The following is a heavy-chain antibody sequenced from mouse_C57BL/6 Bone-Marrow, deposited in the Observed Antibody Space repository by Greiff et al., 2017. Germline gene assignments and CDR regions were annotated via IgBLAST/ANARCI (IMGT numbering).Heavy chain of an antibody. CDR2: IRSKSNNYAT. D-gene: IGHD2-4*01. V-gene: IGHV10-1*01. CDR3: VRHEAIRLRRGPMDY. J-gene: IGHJ4*01. CDR1: GFSFNTYA. Sequence: EVKLMESGGGLVQPKGSLKLSCAASGFSFNTYAMNWVRQAPGKGLEWVARIRSKSNNYATYYADSVKDRFTISRDDSESMLYLQMNNLKTEDTAMYYCVRHEAIRLRRGPMDYWGQGTSVTVSS.